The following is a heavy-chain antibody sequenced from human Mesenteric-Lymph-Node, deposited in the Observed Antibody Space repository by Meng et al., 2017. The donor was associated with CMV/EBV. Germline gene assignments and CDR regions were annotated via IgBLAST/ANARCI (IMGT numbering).Heavy chain of an antibody. J-gene: IGHJ6*02. Sequence: SVKVSCKASGGTFSSYTISWVRQAPGQGLEWMGGIIPIFGTTNYAHKVQDRVTITTDESTSTVYMELSSLKSEDTAVYYCVRVPGPTVYYYGMDVWGQGTTVTVSS. CDR2: IIPIFGTT. D-gene: IGHD1-1*01. CDR3: VRVPGPTVYYYGMDV. V-gene: IGHV1-69*05. CDR1: GGTFSSYT.